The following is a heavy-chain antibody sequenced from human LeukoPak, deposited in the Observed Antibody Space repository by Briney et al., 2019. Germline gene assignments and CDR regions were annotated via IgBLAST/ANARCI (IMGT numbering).Heavy chain of an antibody. D-gene: IGHD3-22*01. CDR2: IYYSGST. V-gene: IGHV4-39*07. CDR3: ARGLEYDSSGYYIWYGMDV. J-gene: IGHJ6*02. CDR1: GGSISSSSYY. Sequence: PSETLSLTCTVSGGSISSSSYYWGWIRQPPGKGLEWIGTIYYSGSTYYNPSLKSRVTISVDTSKNQFSLKLSSVSAADTAVYYCARGLEYDSSGYYIWYGMDVWGQGTTVTVSS.